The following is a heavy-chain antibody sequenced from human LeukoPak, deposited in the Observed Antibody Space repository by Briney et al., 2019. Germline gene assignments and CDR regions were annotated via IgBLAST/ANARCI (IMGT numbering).Heavy chain of an antibody. CDR1: GYTFTSYG. V-gene: IGHV1-2*06. J-gene: IGHJ4*02. D-gene: IGHD3-3*01. Sequence: ASVKVSCKASGYTFTSYGISWVRQAPGQGLEWMGRINPNSGGTNYAQKFQGRVTMTRDTSISTAYMELSRLRSDDTAVYYCARERVLRFLDWGQGTLVTVSS. CDR3: ARERVLRFLD. CDR2: INPNSGGT.